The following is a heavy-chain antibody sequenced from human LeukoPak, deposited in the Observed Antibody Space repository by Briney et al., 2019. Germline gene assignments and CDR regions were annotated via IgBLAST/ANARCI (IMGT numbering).Heavy chain of an antibody. CDR1: GGTFSSYA. CDR2: IITILGIA. CDR3: ARLCSAPYLCMDV. Sequence: AASVKVSCTASGGTFSSYAISWVRQAPGQGLEWMGRIITILGIANYAQKSQGRVTITADKSTSTVYMELSSLRSEDTAVYCCARLCSAPYLCMDVWGQGTTVTVSS. D-gene: IGHD2/OR15-2a*01. V-gene: IGHV1-69*04. J-gene: IGHJ6*02.